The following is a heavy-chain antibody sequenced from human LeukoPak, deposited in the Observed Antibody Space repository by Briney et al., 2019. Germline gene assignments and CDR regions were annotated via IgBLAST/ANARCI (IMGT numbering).Heavy chain of an antibody. CDR3: AREDCGGDCCLFDH. CDR2: ITSGSSYI. V-gene: IGHV3-21*01. CDR1: GFTFISYI. J-gene: IGHJ4*02. Sequence: GGSLRLSCAASGFTFISYIMNWVRQAPGKGLEWVSSITSGSSYIYYADSVKGRFTISIDNAKSSLFLQMNSLRAEDTAVYYCAREDCGGDCCLFDHWGQGTLVTVSS. D-gene: IGHD2-21*02.